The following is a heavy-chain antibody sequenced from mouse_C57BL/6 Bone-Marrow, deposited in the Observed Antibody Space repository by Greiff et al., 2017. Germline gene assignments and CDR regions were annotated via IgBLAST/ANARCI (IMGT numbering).Heavy chain of an antibody. CDR2: IDPSDSYT. Sequence: VQLQQPGAELVRPGTSVKLSCKASGYTFTSYWMHWVKQRPGQGLEWIGVIDPSDSYTNYNQKFKGKATLTVDTSSSTAYMQLSRLTSEDSAVYYCAYSNRFEFAYWGQGTLVTVSA. CDR3: AYSNRFEFAY. V-gene: IGHV1-59*01. D-gene: IGHD2-5*01. CDR1: GYTFTSYW. J-gene: IGHJ3*01.